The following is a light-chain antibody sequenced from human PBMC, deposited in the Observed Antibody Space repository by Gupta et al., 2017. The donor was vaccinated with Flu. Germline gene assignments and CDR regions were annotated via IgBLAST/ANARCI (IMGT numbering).Light chain of an antibody. CDR3: QQYNNWLNT. CDR1: PSIDSW. Sequence: IQMTQSPSTLSASVGDRVTITCRASPSIDSWLAWYQQKPGKAPKLLIYKASILESGVPTRFSGSGSGTEFTLNISSLQPDDLATYYCQQYNNWLNTFGPGTKLELK. J-gene: IGKJ2*01. V-gene: IGKV1-5*03. CDR2: KAS.